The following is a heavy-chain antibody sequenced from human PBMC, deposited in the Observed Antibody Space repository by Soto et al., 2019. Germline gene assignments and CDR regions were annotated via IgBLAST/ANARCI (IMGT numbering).Heavy chain of an antibody. Sequence: GGSLRLSCAASGFTFSSYWMHWVRQAPGKGLVWVSRINSDGSSTSYADSVKGRFTISRDNAKNTLYLQMNSLRAEDTAVYYCARQGGFLRFLEFDPWGQGTLVTVSS. CDR2: INSDGSST. CDR1: GFTFSSYW. D-gene: IGHD3-3*01. V-gene: IGHV3-74*01. J-gene: IGHJ5*02. CDR3: ARQGGFLRFLEFDP.